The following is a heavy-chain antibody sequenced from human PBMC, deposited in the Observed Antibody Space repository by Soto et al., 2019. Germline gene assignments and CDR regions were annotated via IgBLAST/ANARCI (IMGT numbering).Heavy chain of an antibody. V-gene: IGHV4-34*01. D-gene: IGHD3-10*01. CDR1: GGSFSGYY. Sequence: SETLSLTCAVYGGSFSGYYWSWIRQPPGKGLEWIGEVNHSGSTNYNPSLKSRVTISVDTSKNQFSLKLSSVTAADTAVYYCARDMVRGVIVRHSYSGLDVWGQGTPLTVS. CDR2: VNHSGST. CDR3: ARDMVRGVIVRHSYSGLDV. J-gene: IGHJ6*01.